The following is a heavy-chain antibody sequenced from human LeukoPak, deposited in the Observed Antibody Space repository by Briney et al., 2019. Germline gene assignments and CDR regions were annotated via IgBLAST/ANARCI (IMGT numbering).Heavy chain of an antibody. D-gene: IGHD2-21*01. Sequence: GGSLRLSCAASGFTFSSYAMHWVRQAPGKGLEWVAVISYDGSNKYYADSVKGRFTISRDNSKNTLYLQMNSLRDEDTAVYYCARDGGESFLGYSVDYWGQGTLVTVSS. CDR1: GFTFSSYA. J-gene: IGHJ4*02. CDR2: ISYDGSNK. V-gene: IGHV3-30-3*01. CDR3: ARDGGESFLGYSVDY.